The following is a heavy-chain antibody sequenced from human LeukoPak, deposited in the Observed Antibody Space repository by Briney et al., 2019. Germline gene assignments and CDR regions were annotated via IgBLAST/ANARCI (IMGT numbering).Heavy chain of an antibody. V-gene: IGHV3-53*01. CDR1: GFTVSSNY. CDR2: IYSGGST. CDR3: ARSMVRGAIKGG. J-gene: IGHJ4*02. Sequence: GGSLRLSCAASGFTVSSNYMSWVRQAPGKGLEWVSVIYSGGSTYYADSVKGRFTISRDNSKNTLYLQMNSLRAEDTAVYYCARSMVRGAIKGGWGQGTLVTVSS. D-gene: IGHD3-10*01.